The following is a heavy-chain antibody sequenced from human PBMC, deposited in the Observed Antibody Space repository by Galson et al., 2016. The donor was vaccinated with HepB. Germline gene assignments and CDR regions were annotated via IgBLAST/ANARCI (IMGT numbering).Heavy chain of an antibody. CDR3: ATAGNGNGVS. V-gene: IGHV3-15*01. CDR1: GFTFSNAW. J-gene: IGHJ5*02. D-gene: IGHD2-8*01. Sequence: SLRLSCAASGFTFSNAWMNWVRQAPGKGLEWVGHIRGETDSGTTSYAAPVKGRFNISRDDSKNTLYLQMNSLNTEDTAVYYCATAGNGNGVSWGQGALVTVSS. CDR2: IRGETDSGTT.